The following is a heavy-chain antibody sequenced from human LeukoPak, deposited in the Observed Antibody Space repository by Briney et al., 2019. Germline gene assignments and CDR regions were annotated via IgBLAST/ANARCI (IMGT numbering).Heavy chain of an antibody. D-gene: IGHD1-26*01. CDR2: IYPGDSDG. Sequence: GESLKISFKGSGYIFTTYWIGWVRQLPGKGLEWMGIIYPGDSDGRYSPSFQGRVTISADKSINTAYLQWSTLKASDTAMYYCATPTLGAIGEYLFDYWGQGTLVIVSS. CDR1: GYIFTTYW. J-gene: IGHJ4*02. CDR3: ATPTLGAIGEYLFDY. V-gene: IGHV5-51*01.